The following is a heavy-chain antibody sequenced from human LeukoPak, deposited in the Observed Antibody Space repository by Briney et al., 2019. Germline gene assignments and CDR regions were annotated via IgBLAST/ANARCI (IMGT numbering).Heavy chain of an antibody. D-gene: IGHD1-26*01. J-gene: IGHJ4*02. CDR3: AKGGSVGVGTSYYFDY. CDR1: GFTVSSNY. CDR2: ISGGGGSS. Sequence: GGSLRLSCAASGFTVSSNYITWVRQAPGKGLEWASVISGGGGSSYYADSVKGRFTISRDNSKNTLYLQMNSLRAEDTAVYYCAKGGSVGVGTSYYFDYWGQGTLVTVSS. V-gene: IGHV3-23*01.